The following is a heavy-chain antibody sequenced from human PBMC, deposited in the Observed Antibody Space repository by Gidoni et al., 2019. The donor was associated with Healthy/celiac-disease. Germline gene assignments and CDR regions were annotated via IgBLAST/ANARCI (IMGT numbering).Heavy chain of an antibody. CDR3: ARGGIAAAGHFDY. CDR2: INPSGGST. Sequence: QVQLVQSGAEVKKPGASAKVSCKASGYTFTSYHMHWLRPAPGQGLEWMGIINPSGGSTSYAQKFQGRVTMTRDTSTSTVYMELSSLRSEDTAVYYCARGGIAAAGHFDYWGQGTLVTVSS. D-gene: IGHD6-13*01. J-gene: IGHJ4*02. CDR1: GYTFTSYH. V-gene: IGHV1-46*01.